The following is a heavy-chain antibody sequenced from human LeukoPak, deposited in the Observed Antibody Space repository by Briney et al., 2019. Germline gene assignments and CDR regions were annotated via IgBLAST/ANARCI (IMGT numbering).Heavy chain of an antibody. CDR3: ARILSDYGGKPRDYYYYYMDV. J-gene: IGHJ6*03. D-gene: IGHD4-23*01. CDR2: IYTTGNT. CDR1: GGSISSYY. V-gene: IGHV4-4*07. Sequence: PSETLSLTCSVSGGSISSYYWSWIRQPAGKGREWIGRIYTTGNTDYNPSLKSRVTMSVDTSENQFSLNLSSVTAADTAVYYCARILSDYGGKPRDYYYYYMDVWGKGTTVTVSS.